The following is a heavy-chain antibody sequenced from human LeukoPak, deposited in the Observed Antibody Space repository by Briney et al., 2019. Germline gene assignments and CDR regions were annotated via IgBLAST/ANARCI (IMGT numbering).Heavy chain of an antibody. V-gene: IGHV3-48*03. CDR2: ISTSGSII. Sequence: GGSLRLSCAASGFTFSSYEMNWVRQAPGKGLEWVSHISTSGSIIHYADSVEGRFTISRDNAKNSLYLQMNSLRAEDTALYYCARDATTQVGYVYMDVWGKGTTVTISS. CDR1: GFTFSSYE. D-gene: IGHD5-18*01. CDR3: ARDATTQVGYVYMDV. J-gene: IGHJ6*03.